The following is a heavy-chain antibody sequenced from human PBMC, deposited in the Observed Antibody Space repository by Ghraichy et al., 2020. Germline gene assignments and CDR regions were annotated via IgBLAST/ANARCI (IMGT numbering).Heavy chain of an antibody. CDR1: GFTFSSSW. CDR3: HGSGNSWNLDY. CDR2: VNGDGTET. J-gene: IGHJ4*02. V-gene: IGHV3-74*01. Sequence: GGSLRLSCAASGFTFSSSWMHWVRQVPGKGLVWVSRVNGDGTETNYSDSVKGRFTISRDNAKNTLFLQMNSLRAEDTAVYYCHGSGNSWNLDYWGQGTLVTVSS. D-gene: IGHD3-10*01.